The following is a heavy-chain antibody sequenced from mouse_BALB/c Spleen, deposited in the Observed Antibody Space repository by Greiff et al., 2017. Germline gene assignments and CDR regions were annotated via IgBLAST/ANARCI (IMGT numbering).Heavy chain of an antibody. CDR3: ARGPPYGSSPWFAY. V-gene: IGHV5-6-5*01. Sequence: EVKLVESGGGLVKPGGSLKLSCAASGFTFSSYAMSWVRQTPEKRLEWVASISSGGSTYYPDSVKGRFTISRDNARNILYLQMSSLRSEDTAMYYCARGPPYGSSPWFAYWGQGTLVTVSA. CDR1: GFTFSSYA. CDR2: ISSGGST. J-gene: IGHJ3*01. D-gene: IGHD1-1*01.